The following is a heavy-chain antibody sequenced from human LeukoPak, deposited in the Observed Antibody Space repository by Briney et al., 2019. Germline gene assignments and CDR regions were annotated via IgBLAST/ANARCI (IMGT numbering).Heavy chain of an antibody. CDR1: GGSISSGDYY. J-gene: IGHJ6*03. Sequence: SETLSLTCTVSGGSISSGDYYWSWIRQPPGKGLEWIGYIYYSGGTYYNPSLKSRVTISVDTSKNQFSLKLSSVTAADTAVYYCARDGGGGEDYYHYYYMDVWGKGTTVTVSS. CDR2: IYYSGGT. V-gene: IGHV4-30-4*08. CDR3: ARDGGGGEDYYHYYYMDV. D-gene: IGHD2-21*01.